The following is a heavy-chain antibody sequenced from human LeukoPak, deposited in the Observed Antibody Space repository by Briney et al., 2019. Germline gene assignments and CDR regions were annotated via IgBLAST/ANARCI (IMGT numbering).Heavy chain of an antibody. CDR2: ISGSGGST. CDR3: AQGPVYRSSWYYFDY. CDR1: GFTFSSYA. J-gene: IGHJ4*02. V-gene: IGHV3-23*01. D-gene: IGHD6-13*01. Sequence: GGSLRLSCAASGFTFSSYAMSWVRQAPGKGREWVSAISGSGGSTYYADSVKGRWTISRDNSKNTLYLQMNSLRAEDTAAYYCAQGPVYRSSWYYFDYWGQGTLVTVSS.